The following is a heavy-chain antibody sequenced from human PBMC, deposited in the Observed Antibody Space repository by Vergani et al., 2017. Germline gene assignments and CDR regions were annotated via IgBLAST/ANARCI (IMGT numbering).Heavy chain of an antibody. V-gene: IGHV4-61*02. D-gene: IGHD6-19*01. CDR2: IYTSGST. J-gene: IGHJ3*01. CDR1: GTSVSSGTHY. CDR3: ARDTAVADDVFDL. Sequence: QVQLQESGPGLVRPSETLSLTCSVSGTSVSSGTHYWNWIRQPADKTLEWIGRIYTSGSTDYNPTLRSRITLSLVRSTNQVSLKVSSVTAADTAVYCCARDTAVADDVFDLWGQGTLVSVSA.